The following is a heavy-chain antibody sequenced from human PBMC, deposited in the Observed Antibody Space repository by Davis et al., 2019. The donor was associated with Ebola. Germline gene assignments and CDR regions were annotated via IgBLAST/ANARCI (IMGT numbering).Heavy chain of an antibody. CDR1: GGSISSGGYY. CDR3: AGKGVGGYSPSYFDN. J-gene: IGHJ4*02. D-gene: IGHD3-10*01. CDR2: IYYSGST. V-gene: IGHV4-31*03. Sequence: PSEALSLTCTVSGGSISSGGYYWSWIRQHPGKGLEWIGYIYYSGSTYYNPSLKSRVTISIDTSKNQFSLKLRSVTAAKTAVYYCAGKGVGGYSPSYFDNGGKGTWSPSPQ.